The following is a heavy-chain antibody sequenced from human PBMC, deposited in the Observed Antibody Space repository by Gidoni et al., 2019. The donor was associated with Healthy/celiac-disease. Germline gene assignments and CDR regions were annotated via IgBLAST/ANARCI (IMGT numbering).Heavy chain of an antibody. J-gene: IGHJ4*02. D-gene: IGHD1-26*01. V-gene: IGHV3-48*01. Sequence: EVQLVESGGGLVQPGGSLRLYCAASGCTFSSYSMNWVRQAPGKGLEWVSYISSSSSTIYYADSVKGRFTISRDNAKNSLYLQMNSLRAEDTAVYYCARNSGSYCFDYWGQGTLVTVSS. CDR3: ARNSGSYCFDY. CDR2: ISSSSSTI. CDR1: GCTFSSYS.